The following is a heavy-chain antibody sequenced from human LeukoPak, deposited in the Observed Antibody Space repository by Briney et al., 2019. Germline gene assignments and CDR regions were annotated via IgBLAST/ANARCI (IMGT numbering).Heavy chain of an antibody. CDR2: ISSTGNYI. V-gene: IGHV3-21*01. CDR1: GFTFSNFN. Sequence: GGSLRVSCIGSGFTFSNFNVNWVRQAPGMGLEWVSSISSTGNYIHYADSVKGRFTISIDNAQKSLYLQMNSLRVEDSAVYYCARESRRTIWGQGNLVTVSS. CDR3: ARESRRTI. J-gene: IGHJ1*01.